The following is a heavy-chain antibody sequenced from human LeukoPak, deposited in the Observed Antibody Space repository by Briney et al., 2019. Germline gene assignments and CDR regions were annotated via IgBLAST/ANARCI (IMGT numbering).Heavy chain of an antibody. D-gene: IGHD3-16*02. J-gene: IGHJ6*02. CDR3: ARQPLFIAETSYYYYGMDV. Sequence: ASVKVSCKASGYTFTGYYMHWVRQAPGQGLEWVGWINPNSGGTNYAQKFQGRVTMTRDTSISTAYMELSRLRSDDTAVYYCARQPLFIAETSYYYYGMDVWGQETTVTVSS. CDR1: GYTFTGYY. CDR2: INPNSGGT. V-gene: IGHV1-2*02.